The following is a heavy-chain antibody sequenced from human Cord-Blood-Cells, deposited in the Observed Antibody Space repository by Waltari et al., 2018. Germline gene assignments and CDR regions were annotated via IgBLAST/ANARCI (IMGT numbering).Heavy chain of an antibody. CDR3: AREGCSSTSCYPYNWFDP. J-gene: IGHJ5*02. Sequence: QVQLVQSGAEVKKPGASVKVSCKASGYTFTGSYMNWVRQAPGQGLEWMGWINPNSGGTNYAQKFQGRVTMTRDTSISIAYMELSRLRSDDTAVYYCAREGCSSTSCYPYNWFDPWGQGTLVTVSS. V-gene: IGHV1-2*02. D-gene: IGHD2-2*01. CDR2: INPNSGGT. CDR1: GYTFTGSY.